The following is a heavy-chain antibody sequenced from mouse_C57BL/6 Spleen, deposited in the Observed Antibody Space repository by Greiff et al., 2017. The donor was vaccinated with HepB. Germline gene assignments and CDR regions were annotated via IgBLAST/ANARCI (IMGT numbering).Heavy chain of an antibody. CDR1: GYTFTSYW. V-gene: IGHV1-69*01. CDR2: IDPSDSYT. Sequence: QVQLQQPGAELVMPGASVKLSCKASGYTFTSYWMHWVKQRPGQGLEWIGEIDPSDSYTNYNQKFKGKSTLTVDKSSSTAYMQLSSLTSEDSAVYYCGTGTGGYFDVWGTGTTVTVSS. D-gene: IGHD4-1*01. CDR3: GTGTGGYFDV. J-gene: IGHJ1*03.